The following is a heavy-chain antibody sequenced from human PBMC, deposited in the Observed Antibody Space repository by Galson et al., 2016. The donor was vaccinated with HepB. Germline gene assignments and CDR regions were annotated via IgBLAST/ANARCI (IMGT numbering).Heavy chain of an antibody. CDR1: GGSISSAGFY. V-gene: IGHV4-61*02. CDR2: IYISGST. CDR3: ARDPGEFSYYYMDV. J-gene: IGHJ6*03. Sequence: TLSLTCTVSGGSISSAGFYWSWLRQPAGKGLEWIGRIYISGSTNHNPSLKSRVTISVDTSKSQFSLKLTSVTAADTAVYYCARDPGEFSYYYMDVWGKGTTVTVSS. D-gene: IGHD3-16*01.